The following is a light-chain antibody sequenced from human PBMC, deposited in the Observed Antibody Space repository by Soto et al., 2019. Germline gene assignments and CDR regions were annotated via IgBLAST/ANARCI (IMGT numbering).Light chain of an antibody. J-gene: IGLJ3*02. CDR3: SSYTSSSTV. CDR2: EVS. V-gene: IGLV2-14*01. CDR1: SSDVGGYNY. Sequence: QSALTQPASVSGSPGQSITISCTGTSSDVGGYNYVSWYRQHPGKAPKLMIYEVSNLPSGVSNRFSGSKSGNTASLTISGLQAEDEADYYCSSYTSSSTVFGGGTKLTVL.